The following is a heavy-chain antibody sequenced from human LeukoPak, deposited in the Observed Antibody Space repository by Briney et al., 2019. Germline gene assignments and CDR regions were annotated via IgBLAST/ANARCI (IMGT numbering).Heavy chain of an antibody. V-gene: IGHV3-49*04. CDR2: IRSKTNRGTT. CDR1: GFTFGNHA. CDR3: TRGPIQPLIYDRKDV. J-gene: IGHJ6*02. D-gene: IGHD5-18*01. Sequence: GGSLRLSCTASGFTFGNHAMSWVRKAPGKGLECVGFIRSKTNRGTTEYAASVNDRFTNSINDPKSIAYLQMNSLKIEDTTVYYYTRGPIQPLIYDRKDVCCQGTTVTVSS.